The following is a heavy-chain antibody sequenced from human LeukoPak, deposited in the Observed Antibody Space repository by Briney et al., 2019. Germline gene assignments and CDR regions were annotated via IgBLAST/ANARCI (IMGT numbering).Heavy chain of an antibody. CDR3: AKDHASLDTATVTLFEFDY. Sequence: PGGSLRLSCAASGFTFSRYAMHWVRQAPGKGLEWVAIISYDGGEKYYADSVKGRFTISRDNSKNTLSLQMNSLRPEDTAVYYCAKDHASLDTATVTLFEFDYWGQGTPVTVSS. D-gene: IGHD5-18*01. J-gene: IGHJ4*02. CDR2: ISYDGGEK. V-gene: IGHV3-30*18. CDR1: GFTFSRYA.